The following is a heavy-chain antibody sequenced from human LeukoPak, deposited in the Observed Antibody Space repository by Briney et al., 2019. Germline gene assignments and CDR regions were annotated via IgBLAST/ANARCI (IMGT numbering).Heavy chain of an antibody. CDR2: IYHSGST. D-gene: IGHD3-10*01. CDR1: GGSISSSNW. Sequence: SETLSLTCAVSGGSISSSNWWSWVRQPPGKGLEWIGEIYHSGSTNYNPSLKSRVTISVDTSKNQFSLKLSSVTAADTAVYYCARVRYYGSGRPFDYWGQGTLVTVSS. J-gene: IGHJ4*02. V-gene: IGHV4-4*02. CDR3: ARVRYYGSGRPFDY.